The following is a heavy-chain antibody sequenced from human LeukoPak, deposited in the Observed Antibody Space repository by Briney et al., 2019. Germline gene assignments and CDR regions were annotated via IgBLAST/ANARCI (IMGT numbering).Heavy chain of an antibody. D-gene: IGHD6-13*01. CDR3: ARDMGRAWYGPPDY. J-gene: IGHJ4*02. Sequence: PGGSLRLSCAASGFTFSNYEMNWVRQAPGKGLEWVSTISSSGSTVYYADSVKGRFTISRDNAKKSLSLQMNSLRAEDTAVYFCARDMGRAWYGPPDYWGQGTLVTVSS. V-gene: IGHV3-48*03. CDR2: ISSSGSTV. CDR1: GFTFSNYE.